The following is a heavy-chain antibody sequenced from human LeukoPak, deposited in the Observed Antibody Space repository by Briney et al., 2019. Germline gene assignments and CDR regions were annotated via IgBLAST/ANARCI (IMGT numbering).Heavy chain of an antibody. V-gene: IGHV4-30-2*01. Sequence: SQTLSLTCAVSGGSISSGGYSWSWIRQPPGKGLEWIGYIYHSGSTYYNPSLKSRVTISVDRSKNQFSLKLSSVTAADTAVYYCARADTTPDAFDIWGQGTMVTVSS. D-gene: IGHD1-26*01. CDR2: IYHSGST. CDR3: ARADTTPDAFDI. CDR1: GGSISSGGYS. J-gene: IGHJ3*02.